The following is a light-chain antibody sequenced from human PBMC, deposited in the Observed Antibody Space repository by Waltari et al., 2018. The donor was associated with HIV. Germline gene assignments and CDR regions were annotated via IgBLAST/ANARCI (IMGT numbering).Light chain of an antibody. CDR2: LDGSGTY. Sequence: QPAVTQSSSASASLGSSVKLTCTLTSGHSNNIIAWHQQQPGKAPRFLMKLDGSGTYNKGGGVPDRLSGSSSVAARYLTISKLQSEDEADYYCETWDKNSRVFGGGTKLTVL. J-gene: IGLJ2*01. V-gene: IGLV4-60*03. CDR1: SGHSNNI. CDR3: ETWDKNSRV.